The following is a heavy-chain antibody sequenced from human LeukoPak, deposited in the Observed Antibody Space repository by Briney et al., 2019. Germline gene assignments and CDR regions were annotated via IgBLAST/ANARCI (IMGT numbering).Heavy chain of an antibody. CDR3: AKVGYFFGYLYYFDN. CDR2: ISYDGSNK. Sequence: GGSLRLSCAASGFTFSSYAMHWVRRAPGKGLEWVAVISYDGSNKYYADSVKGRFTISRDNSKNTLYLQVNSLRAEDTAVYYCAKVGYFFGYLYYFDNWGQGTLVTVSS. D-gene: IGHD5-18*01. V-gene: IGHV3-30-3*01. J-gene: IGHJ4*02. CDR1: GFTFSSYA.